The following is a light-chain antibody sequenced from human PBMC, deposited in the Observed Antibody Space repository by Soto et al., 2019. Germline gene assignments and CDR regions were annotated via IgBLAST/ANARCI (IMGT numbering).Light chain of an antibody. J-gene: IGLJ1*01. CDR3: SSYTSSTNYV. V-gene: IGLV2-14*01. Sequence: ALTQPASVSGSPGQSLTIPCTGTSIDIAPYNYVSWYQQHPGKAPKLIIYEVSYRPSGISNRFSGSKSGNTASLTISGLQAEDEADYYCSSYTSSTNYVFGTGTKVTVL. CDR2: EVS. CDR1: SIDIAPYNY.